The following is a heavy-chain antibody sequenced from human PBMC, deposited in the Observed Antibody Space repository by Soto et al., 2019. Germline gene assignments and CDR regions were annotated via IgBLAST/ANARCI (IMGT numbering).Heavy chain of an antibody. CDR2: INHSGST. V-gene: IGHV4-34*01. J-gene: IGHJ6*03. CDR3: ARTSSGCSSTSCYARRYYYYMDV. Sequence: SETLSLTCAVYGGSFSGYYWSWIRQPPGKGLEWIGEINHSGSTNYNPSLKSRVTISVDTSKNQFSLKLSSVTAADTAVYYCARTSSGCSSTSCYARRYYYYMDVWGKGTTVTVSS. CDR1: GGSFSGYY. D-gene: IGHD2-2*01.